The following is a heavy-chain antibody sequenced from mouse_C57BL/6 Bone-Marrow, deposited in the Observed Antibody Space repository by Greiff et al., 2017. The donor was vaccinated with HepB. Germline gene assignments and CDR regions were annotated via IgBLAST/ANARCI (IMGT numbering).Heavy chain of an antibody. CDR3: TTQLTGTWGPFDY. CDR2: IDPEDGDT. CDR1: GFNIKDYY. Sequence: VQLQQSGAELVKPGASVKLSCTASGFNIKDYYMHWVKQRPEQGLEWIGRIDPEDGDTEYAPKFQGKATMTADTSSNTAYLQLSSLTSEDTAVYYCTTQLTGTWGPFDYWGQGTTLTGSS. J-gene: IGHJ2*01. D-gene: IGHD4-1*01. V-gene: IGHV14-1*01.